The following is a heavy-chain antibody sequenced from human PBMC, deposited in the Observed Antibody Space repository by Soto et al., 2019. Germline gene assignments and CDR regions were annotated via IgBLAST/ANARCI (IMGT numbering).Heavy chain of an antibody. CDR2: VWYDGSDK. J-gene: IGHJ6*02. CDR3: ARLGYCIVTGCYARTYDMDV. D-gene: IGHD2-2*01. Sequence: QVQLVESGGGVVQPGRSLRLSCPATGFTFSNYGMHWVRQAPGKGLEWVAVVWYDGSDKYYADSVKGRFTISRDNSKNTLYLQMNRLRVEDTAVYYCARLGYCIVTGCYARTYDMDVWGQGTTVTVSS. V-gene: IGHV3-33*01. CDR1: GFTFSNYG.